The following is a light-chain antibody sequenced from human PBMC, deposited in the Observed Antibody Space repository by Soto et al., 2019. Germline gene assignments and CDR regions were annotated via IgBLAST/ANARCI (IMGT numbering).Light chain of an antibody. CDR1: QSVGSN. Sequence: EVVTTQYQTILSVSRGERASLSCMASQSVGSNLAWYQQKPGQAPRLLIYGASTRATGIPASFSGSGSGTEFTLTVVCVHPVNLAVYYCPQCNYWSPHTFGQGTRLEIK. CDR2: GAS. J-gene: IGKJ5*01. V-gene: IGKV3-15*01. CDR3: PQCNYWSPHT.